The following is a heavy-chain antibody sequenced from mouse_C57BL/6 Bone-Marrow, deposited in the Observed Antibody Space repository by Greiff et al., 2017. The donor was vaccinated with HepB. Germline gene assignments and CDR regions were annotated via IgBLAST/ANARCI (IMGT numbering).Heavy chain of an antibody. Sequence: EVQVVESGGGLVKPGGSLKLSCAASGFTFSSYAMSWVRQTPEKRLEWVATISDGGSYTYYPDNVKGRFTISRDNAKNNLYLQRSHLKSEDTAMYYCARDNGYYPWYFDVWGTGTTVTVSS. CDR3: ARDNGYYPWYFDV. D-gene: IGHD2-3*01. CDR2: ISDGGSYT. J-gene: IGHJ1*03. CDR1: GFTFSSYA. V-gene: IGHV5-4*01.